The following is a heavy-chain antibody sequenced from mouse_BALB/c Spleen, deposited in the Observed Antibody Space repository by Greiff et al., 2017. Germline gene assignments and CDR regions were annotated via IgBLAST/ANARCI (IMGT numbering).Heavy chain of an antibody. J-gene: IGHJ1*01. D-gene: IGHD1-1*01. Sequence: VQLQQSGAELVKPGASVKLSCTASGFNIKDTYMHWVKQRPEQGLEWIGRIDPANGNTKYDPKFQGKATITADTSSNTAYLQLSSLTSEDTAVYYSARGGVYYGSDYWYFDVWGAGTTVTVSS. CDR1: GFNIKDTY. V-gene: IGHV14-3*02. CDR3: ARGGVYYGSDYWYFDV. CDR2: IDPANGNT.